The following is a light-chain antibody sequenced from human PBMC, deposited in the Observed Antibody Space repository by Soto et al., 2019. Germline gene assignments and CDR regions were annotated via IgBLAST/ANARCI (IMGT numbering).Light chain of an antibody. Sequence: QSVLTQPPSVSGAPGQRVTISCTGSSSNIGAGYDVHWYQQLPGTAPKLLIYGNSNRPSGVPDRFSGSKSGTSASLAITGLQAEDEADYYCQSYDSSSEGWVFGGGTKLTVL. V-gene: IGLV1-40*01. J-gene: IGLJ3*02. CDR1: SSNIGAGYD. CDR3: QSYDSSSEGWV. CDR2: GNS.